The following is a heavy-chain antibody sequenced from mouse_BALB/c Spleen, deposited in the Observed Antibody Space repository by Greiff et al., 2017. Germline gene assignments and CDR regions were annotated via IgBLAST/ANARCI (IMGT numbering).Heavy chain of an antibody. J-gene: IGHJ4*01. D-gene: IGHD1-3*01. CDR2: IYPSDSYT. CDR1: GYTFTSYW. Sequence: QVQLQQSGAELVRPGASVKLSCKASGYTFTSYWINWVKQRPGQGLEWIGNIYPSDSYTNYNQKFKDKATLTVDKSSSTAYMQLSSPTSEDSAVYYCTSGGKGFYAMDYWGQGTSVTVSS. CDR3: TSGGKGFYAMDY. V-gene: IGHV1-69*02.